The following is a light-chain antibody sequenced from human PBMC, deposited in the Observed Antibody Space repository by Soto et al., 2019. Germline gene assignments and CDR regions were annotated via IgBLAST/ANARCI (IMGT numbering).Light chain of an antibody. J-gene: IGLJ1*01. CDR3: SSYTTSSTLV. V-gene: IGLV2-14*03. Sequence: QSVLTQPASVSGSPGQSIIFSCTGSSNDVGKYNYVSWYQQNPGKAPKLMIYDVSNRPSGVSNRFSGSKSGNTASLTISGLQAEDEADYYCSSYTTSSTLVFGTGTKLTVL. CDR2: DVS. CDR1: SNDVGKYNY.